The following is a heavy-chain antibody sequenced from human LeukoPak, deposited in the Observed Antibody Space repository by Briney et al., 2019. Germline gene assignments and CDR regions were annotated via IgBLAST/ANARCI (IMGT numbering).Heavy chain of an antibody. CDR1: GYTFTSYD. D-gene: IGHD2-15*01. V-gene: IGHV1-8*01. J-gene: IGHJ5*02. Sequence: ASVKVSCKASGYTFTSYDINWVRQATGQGLEWMGWMNPNSGNTGYAQKFQDRVTMTRNTSISTAYMELSSLRSEDTAVYYCARRLGYCSGGSCQNWFDPWGQGTLVTVSS. CDR2: MNPNSGNT. CDR3: ARRLGYCSGGSCQNWFDP.